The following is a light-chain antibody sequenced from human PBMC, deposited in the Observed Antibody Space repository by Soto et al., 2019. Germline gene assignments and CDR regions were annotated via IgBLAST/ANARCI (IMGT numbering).Light chain of an antibody. J-gene: IGKJ1*01. V-gene: IGKV3-20*01. Sequence: EIVLTQAPGTLSLSPGERATLSCKVSQSVGSNFFAWYQQKPGQAPRLLIYGPSTRGTGVPDRFSGSGSGKDFTLTISRLEPEDYAVYYCQQYGGSPQTFGQGTKVDIK. CDR1: QSVGSNF. CDR2: GPS. CDR3: QQYGGSPQT.